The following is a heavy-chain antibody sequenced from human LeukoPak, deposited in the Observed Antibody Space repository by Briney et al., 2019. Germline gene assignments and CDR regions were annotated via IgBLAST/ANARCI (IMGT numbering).Heavy chain of an antibody. J-gene: IGHJ4*02. CDR1: GFTFSSYA. CDR2: ISYAGSNK. CDR3: AREVYYYDSSGYPYYFDY. V-gene: IGHV3-30*04. Sequence: GGSLRLSCAASGFTFSSYAMHWVRQAPGKGLEWVAVISYAGSNKYYADSVKGRFTISRDNSKNTLYLQMNSLRAEDTAVYYCAREVYYYDSSGYPYYFDYWGQGTLVTVSS. D-gene: IGHD3-22*01.